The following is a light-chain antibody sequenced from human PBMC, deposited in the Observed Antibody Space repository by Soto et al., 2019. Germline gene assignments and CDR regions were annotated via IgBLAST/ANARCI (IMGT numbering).Light chain of an antibody. CDR2: DAS. J-gene: IGKJ5*01. V-gene: IGKV1-39*01. Sequence: DIQMTQSPSSLSASVGDRVTITCRASQNIDSYLNWYQQRPGKAPKLLIHDASSLQSGVPSRFSGSGSGTDFTLTISCLQSEDFATYYCQQYYSYPSITFGQGTRLEIK. CDR1: QNIDSY. CDR3: QQYYSYPSIT.